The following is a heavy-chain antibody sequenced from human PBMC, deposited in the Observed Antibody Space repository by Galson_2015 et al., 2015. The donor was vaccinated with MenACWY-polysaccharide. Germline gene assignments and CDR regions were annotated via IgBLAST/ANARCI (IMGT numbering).Heavy chain of an antibody. Sequence: SLRLSCAASGFTFSSYAMSWVRQAPGKGLEWVSAISGSGGSTYYAESVKGRFTISRDNYKNTLYLQMNSRRAEDTAVYYCAKDSLLRSPTAAPPHFDYWGQGTLVTVSS. D-gene: IGHD2-21*02. CDR2: ISGSGGST. J-gene: IGHJ4*02. V-gene: IGHV3-23*01. CDR1: GFTFSSYA. CDR3: AKDSLLRSPTAAPPHFDY.